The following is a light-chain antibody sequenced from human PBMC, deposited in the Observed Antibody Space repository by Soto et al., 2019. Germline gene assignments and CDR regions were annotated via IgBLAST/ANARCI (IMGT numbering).Light chain of an antibody. J-gene: IGKJ1*01. CDR1: QSVTIK. CDR3: QQNTSWPRT. Sequence: EIEMTQRPSTLAASKGEKGTLSCRASQSVTIKLAWYQQKPGQAPRLLIYAASSRATGIPARFSGRGSGTDFTLIISILQAEDSATYYCQQNTSWPRTFGQGTNLEIK. CDR2: AAS. V-gene: IGKV3-15*01.